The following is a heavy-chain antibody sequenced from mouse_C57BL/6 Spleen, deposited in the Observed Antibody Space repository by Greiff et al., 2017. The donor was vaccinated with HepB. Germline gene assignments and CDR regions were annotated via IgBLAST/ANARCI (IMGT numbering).Heavy chain of an antibody. CDR3: ARTGTPYYYAMDY. Sequence: EVQRVESGGGLVKPGGSLKLSCAASGFTFSDYGMHWVRQAPEKGLEWVAYISSGSSTIYYADTVKGRFTIFRDNAKNTLFLQMTSLRSEDTAMYYCARTGTPYYYAMDYWGQGTSVTVSS. V-gene: IGHV5-17*01. J-gene: IGHJ4*01. CDR2: ISSGSSTI. CDR1: GFTFSDYG. D-gene: IGHD4-1*01.